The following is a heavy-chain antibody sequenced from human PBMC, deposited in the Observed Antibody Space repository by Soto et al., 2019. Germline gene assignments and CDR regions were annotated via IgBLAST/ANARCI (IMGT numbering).Heavy chain of an antibody. Sequence: GGSLRLSCAASGFTFSSYAMSWVRQAPGKGPEWVSAISGSGGSTYYADSVKGRFTISRDNSKNTLYLQMNSLRAEDTAVYYCAKDPDFWSGYYTGTGWFDPWGQGTLVTVSS. CDR1: GFTFSSYA. CDR2: ISGSGGST. CDR3: AKDPDFWSGYYTGTGWFDP. J-gene: IGHJ5*02. D-gene: IGHD3-3*01. V-gene: IGHV3-23*01.